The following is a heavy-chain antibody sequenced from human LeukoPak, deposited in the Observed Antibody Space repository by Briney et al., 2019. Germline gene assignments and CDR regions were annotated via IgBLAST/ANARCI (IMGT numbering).Heavy chain of an antibody. D-gene: IGHD1-26*01. CDR1: GGSFSGYY. J-gene: IGHJ4*02. V-gene: IGHV4-34*01. CDR2: INHSGST. CDR3: ARSPSGSSPPYYFDY. Sequence: SETLSLTCAVYGGSFSGYYWSWIRQPPGKGLEWIGEINHSGSTNYNPSLKSRVTISVDTSKNQFSLKLSSVTAADTAVYYCARSPSGSSPPYYFDYWGQGTLVTVSS.